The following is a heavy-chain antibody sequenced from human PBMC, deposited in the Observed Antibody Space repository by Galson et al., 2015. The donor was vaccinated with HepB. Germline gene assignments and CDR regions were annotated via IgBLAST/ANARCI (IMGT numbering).Heavy chain of an antibody. D-gene: IGHD2-15*01. CDR1: GFTFSTYG. J-gene: IGHJ4*02. Sequence: SLRLSCAASGFTFSTYGMHWVRQAPGKGLEWLAVIWYDGSNKYYADFVKGRFTISRDNSKNTLYLQMNSLRAEDTAVYYCASARGGCTGAGCFSGRDYWGQGTLVTVSS. CDR2: IWYDGSNK. V-gene: IGHV3-33*01. CDR3: ASARGGCTGAGCFSGRDY.